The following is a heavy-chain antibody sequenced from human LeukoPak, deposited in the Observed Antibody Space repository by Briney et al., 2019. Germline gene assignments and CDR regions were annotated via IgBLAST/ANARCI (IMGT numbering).Heavy chain of an antibody. CDR2: INPNSGGT. V-gene: IGHV1-2*02. J-gene: IGHJ4*02. Sequence: ASVKVSCKASGYTFTGYYLHWVRQAPGQGLEWMGWINPNSGGTNYAQKFQGRVTMTRDTSISTACMELSRLRSDDTAVYYCARVASGWYFDYWGQGTLVTVSS. D-gene: IGHD6-19*01. CDR1: GYTFTGYY. CDR3: ARVASGWYFDY.